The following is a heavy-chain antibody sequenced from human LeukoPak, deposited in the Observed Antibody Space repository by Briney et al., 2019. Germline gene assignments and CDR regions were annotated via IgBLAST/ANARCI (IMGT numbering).Heavy chain of an antibody. J-gene: IGHJ4*02. Sequence: SETLSLTCTVSGGSISSSSYYWGWIRQPPGKGLEWIGSIYYSGSTYYNPSLTSRVTISVDTSKNQFSLKLSSVTAANTAVYYCARQRPLNPYYWGQGTLVTVSS. V-gene: IGHV4-39*01. CDR2: IYYSGST. CDR1: GGSISSSSYY. CDR3: ARQRPLNPYY.